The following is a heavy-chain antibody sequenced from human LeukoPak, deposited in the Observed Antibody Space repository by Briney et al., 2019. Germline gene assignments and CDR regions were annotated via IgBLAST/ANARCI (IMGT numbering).Heavy chain of an antibody. J-gene: IGHJ4*02. CDR2: ISAYNGNT. CDR3: ARDLWSGRRVGATRLDY. CDR1: GYTFTSYG. Sequence: GASVKVSCKASGYTFTSYGISWVRQAPGQGLEWMGWISAYNGNTNYAQKLQGRVTMTTDTSTSTAYMELRSLRSDDTAVYYCARDLWSGRRVGATRLDYWGQGTLVTVSS. V-gene: IGHV1-18*01. D-gene: IGHD1-26*01.